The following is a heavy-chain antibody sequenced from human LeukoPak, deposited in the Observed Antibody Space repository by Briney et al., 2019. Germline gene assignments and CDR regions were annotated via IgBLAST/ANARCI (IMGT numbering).Heavy chain of an antibody. CDR1: GFSFSRYW. CDR2: IKFDGNEK. V-gene: IGHV3-7*01. J-gene: IGHJ4*02. Sequence: GGSLRLSCIASGFSFSRYWLSWVRQAPGKGLEWVANIKFDGNEKYYVDSVKGRFTISRDNAKNSLYLQMNSLRAEDTAIYYCARLDEAFDNWGQGTLVTVSS. CDR3: ARLDEAFDN. D-gene: IGHD5-24*01.